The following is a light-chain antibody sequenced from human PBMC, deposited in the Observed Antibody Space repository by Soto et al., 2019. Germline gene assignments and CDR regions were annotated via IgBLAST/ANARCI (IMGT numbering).Light chain of an antibody. V-gene: IGLV1-40*01. Sequence: QPVLTQPPSVSGAPGQRVAISCTWSSSNIGAEYDVHWYQQLPGTAPKRLIYGDNNRPSGVPDRFSGSKSGTSASLAITGLQPEDEADYYCQSYDSSLTTFVFGTGTKVTVL. CDR1: SSNIGAEYD. J-gene: IGLJ1*01. CDR3: QSYDSSLTTFV. CDR2: GDN.